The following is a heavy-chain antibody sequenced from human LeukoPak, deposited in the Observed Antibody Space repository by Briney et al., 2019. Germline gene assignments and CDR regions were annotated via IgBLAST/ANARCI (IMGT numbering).Heavy chain of an antibody. CDR3: ARHEVANPDVDY. Sequence: PSETLSLTCTVSGGSISSSSYYWGWIRQPPGKGLEWIGSIYYSGSTYYNPSLKSRVTKSVDTSKNQFSLKLSSVTAADTAVYYCARHEVANPDVDYWGQGTLVTVSS. D-gene: IGHD5-12*01. CDR2: IYYSGST. V-gene: IGHV4-39*01. CDR1: GGSISSSSYY. J-gene: IGHJ4*02.